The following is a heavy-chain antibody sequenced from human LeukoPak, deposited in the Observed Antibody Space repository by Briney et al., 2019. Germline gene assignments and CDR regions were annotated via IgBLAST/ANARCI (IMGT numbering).Heavy chain of an antibody. CDR1: GGSISSYY. Sequence: SETLSLTCSVSGGSISSYYWSWIRQPPGKGLEWIGYIYYSGGTNYNPSLKSRVTISLDTSKSQFSLKLTSVTAADTAVYYCARDLHYYVAMDVWGQGTTVTVSS. CDR2: IYYSGGT. V-gene: IGHV4-59*01. CDR3: ARDLHYYVAMDV. J-gene: IGHJ6*02.